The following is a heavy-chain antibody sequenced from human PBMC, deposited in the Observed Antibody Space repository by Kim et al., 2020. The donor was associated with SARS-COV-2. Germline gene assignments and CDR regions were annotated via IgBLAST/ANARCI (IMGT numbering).Heavy chain of an antibody. CDR2: ISSSSSTI. V-gene: IGHV3-48*02. CDR3: ARAVYNWNDVIPDY. CDR1: GFTFSSYS. D-gene: IGHD1-1*01. J-gene: IGHJ4*02. Sequence: GGSLRLSCAASGFTFSSYSMNWVRQAPGKGLEWVSYISSSSSTIYYADSVKGRFTISRDNAKNSLYLQMNSLRDEDTAVYYCARAVYNWNDVIPDYWGQGTLVTVSS.